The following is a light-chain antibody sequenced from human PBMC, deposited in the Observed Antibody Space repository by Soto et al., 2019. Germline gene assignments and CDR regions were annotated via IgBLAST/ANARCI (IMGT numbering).Light chain of an antibody. Sequence: EIVLTQSPGTLSLSPGERATLSCRASQSVSNNYLAWYQQKQGQAPRLLIYDASTRAPGIPARFSGSGSGTEFTLTISSLPSEDFAVYYCQQYNNWPWTFGQGTKVDIK. J-gene: IGKJ1*01. V-gene: IGKV3-15*01. CDR3: QQYNNWPWT. CDR2: DAS. CDR1: QSVSNN.